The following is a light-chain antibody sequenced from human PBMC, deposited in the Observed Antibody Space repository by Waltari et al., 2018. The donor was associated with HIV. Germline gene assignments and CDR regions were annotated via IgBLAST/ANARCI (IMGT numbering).Light chain of an antibody. CDR3: SSWDSSLSAWV. CDR2: MNN. J-gene: IGLJ3*02. V-gene: IGLV10-54*01. Sequence: QSGLTQPPSVSKSLGQTAILTCDGDINNVGNQGAAWLQQHQGRPPKLLSYMNNNRPSGVSGRFSSSRSADTAYLSISLLQSDDEADYFCSSWDSSLSAWVFGGGTRLTVL. CDR1: INNVGNQG.